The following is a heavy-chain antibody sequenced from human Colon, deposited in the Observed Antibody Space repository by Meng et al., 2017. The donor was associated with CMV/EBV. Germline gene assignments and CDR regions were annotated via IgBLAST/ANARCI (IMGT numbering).Heavy chain of an antibody. Sequence: GESLKISCKTSGFTFASYGMTWVRQAPGRGLEWVSIIYSSGFSARYVDSVKGRFTISRNNSASTLFLQMDSLRAEDTAVYYCAKSNGWYGKYAFDSWGQGTLVTVSS. CDR2: IYSSGFSA. V-gene: IGHV3-23*03. CDR1: GFTFASYG. D-gene: IGHD6-19*01. J-gene: IGHJ4*02. CDR3: AKSNGWYGKYAFDS.